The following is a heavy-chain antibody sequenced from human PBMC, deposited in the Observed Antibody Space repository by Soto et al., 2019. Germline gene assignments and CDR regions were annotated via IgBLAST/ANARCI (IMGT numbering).Heavy chain of an antibody. CDR1: GYIFTSYW. CDR2: IYPGDSDT. V-gene: IGHV5-51*01. Sequence: PGESLKISCKGSGYIFTSYWIGWVRQMPGKGLEWMGIIYPGDSDTRYSPSFQGQVTISADKSISTAYLQWSSLKASDTAMYYCARLRPSGYYYYYGMDVWGQGTTVTVSS. CDR3: ARLRPSGYYYYYGMDV. J-gene: IGHJ6*02. D-gene: IGHD6-25*01.